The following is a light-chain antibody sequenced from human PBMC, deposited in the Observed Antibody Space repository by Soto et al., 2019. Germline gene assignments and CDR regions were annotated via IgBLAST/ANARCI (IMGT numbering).Light chain of an antibody. V-gene: IGKV3-11*01. CDR2: DAS. J-gene: IGKJ4*01. Sequence: EIVLTQSPATLSLSPGERATLSCRASQSVRSYLAWYQQKPGQAPRLLIYDASNRATGIPARFSGSGSGTDFTLTISSLEPEDFAVYHCQQRTNWPLTFGGGTKVEI. CDR3: QQRTNWPLT. CDR1: QSVRSY.